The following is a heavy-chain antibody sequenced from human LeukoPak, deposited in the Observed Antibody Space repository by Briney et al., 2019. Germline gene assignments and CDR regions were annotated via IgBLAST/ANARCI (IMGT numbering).Heavy chain of an antibody. D-gene: IGHD3-10*01. V-gene: IGHV3-23*01. Sequence: GGSLRLSCAASGFTFSSYAMSWVRQAPGKGLEWVSTISGSGGSTYYADSVKGRFTISRDNSKNTLYLQMNSLRAEDTAVYYCAKALGGSGSNFGYWGQGTLVTVSS. CDR1: GFTFSSYA. CDR3: AKALGGSGSNFGY. J-gene: IGHJ4*02. CDR2: ISGSGGST.